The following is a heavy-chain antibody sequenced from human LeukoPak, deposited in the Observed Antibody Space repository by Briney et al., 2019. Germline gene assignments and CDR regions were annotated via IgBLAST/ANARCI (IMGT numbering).Heavy chain of an antibody. V-gene: IGHV3-48*03. Sequence: GGSLRLSCAASGFTFSSYEMNWVRQAPGKGLEWVSFISSSGTTIYYADSVKGRFTISRDNAKNSLYLQMNSLRAEDTAVYYCARDRTIYSSNWYDALDIWGQGTMVTVSS. CDR1: GFTFSSYE. D-gene: IGHD6-13*01. CDR3: ARDRTIYSSNWYDALDI. CDR2: ISSSGTTI. J-gene: IGHJ3*02.